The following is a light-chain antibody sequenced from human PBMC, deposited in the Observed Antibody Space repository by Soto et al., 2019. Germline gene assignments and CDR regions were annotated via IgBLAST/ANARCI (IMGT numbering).Light chain of an antibody. CDR2: ATS. CDR3: HQFGYSPRT. Sequence: EIVLTQSPGTLSLSPGETATLSCSASQTVNSDYLAWFQQRPGQAPRLLIFATSRRATDIPDRFSGSGSGTDFTLAIRRLEPEDFAVYYCHQFGYSPRTCGQGTKVDIK. J-gene: IGKJ1*01. V-gene: IGKV3-20*01. CDR1: QTVNSDY.